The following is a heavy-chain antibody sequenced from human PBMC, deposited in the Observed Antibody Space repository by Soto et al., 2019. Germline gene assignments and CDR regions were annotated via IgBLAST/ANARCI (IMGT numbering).Heavy chain of an antibody. V-gene: IGHV3-48*02. Sequence: GESLKISCAASGFTFSSYSMNWVRQAPGKGLEWVSYISSSSSTIYYADSVKGRFTISRDNAKNSLYLQMNSLRDEDTAVYYCARATAGLGYYYGSGSYLSYYGMDVWGQGTTVTVSS. J-gene: IGHJ6*02. CDR2: ISSSSSTI. CDR1: GFTFSSYS. D-gene: IGHD3-10*01. CDR3: ARATAGLGYYYGSGSYLSYYGMDV.